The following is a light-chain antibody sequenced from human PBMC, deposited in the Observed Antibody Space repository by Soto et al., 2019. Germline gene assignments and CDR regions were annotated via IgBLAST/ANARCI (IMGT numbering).Light chain of an antibody. V-gene: IGLV2-23*02. Sequence: QSALTQPASVSGSPGQSITISCTGTNRDVGTYNLVSWYQQHPGKAPKLIIFDVSERPSGVSNRFSGSKSGNTASLTISGLQAEDEADYYCCSYAGSSTLVFGGGTKVTVL. CDR2: DVS. CDR3: CSYAGSSTLV. J-gene: IGLJ2*01. CDR1: NRDVGTYNL.